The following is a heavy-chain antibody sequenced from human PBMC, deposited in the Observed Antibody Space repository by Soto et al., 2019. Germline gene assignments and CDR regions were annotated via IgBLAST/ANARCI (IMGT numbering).Heavy chain of an antibody. CDR2: VYHTGRT. D-gene: IGHD3-3*01. CDR1: GGSFKSGSYS. Sequence: QVQLQESGPGLVKPSETLSLTCTVSGGSFKSGSYSWSWIRQPPGKRLEWIGYVYHTGRTSYNPSLNSRASIPMDTSKNQFSLNLDSVSAGDTAVYFWARDFAYFDSWGHGTLVTVSS. V-gene: IGHV4-61*01. J-gene: IGHJ4*03. CDR3: ARDFAYFDS.